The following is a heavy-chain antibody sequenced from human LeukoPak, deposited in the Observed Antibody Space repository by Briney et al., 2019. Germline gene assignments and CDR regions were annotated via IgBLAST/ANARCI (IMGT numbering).Heavy chain of an antibody. CDR1: GGSISGWY. Sequence: SSETLSLTCTVSGGSISGWYWSWIRQPPGKGLEWIGYIHYSGSTNYNPPLKSRVTISADTTKNQFSLKLTSVTAADTAVYYCARQAHCTSDLCYPFDYWGQGTLVTVSS. V-gene: IGHV4-59*08. CDR2: IHYSGST. J-gene: IGHJ4*02. CDR3: ARQAHCTSDLCYPFDY. D-gene: IGHD2-8*01.